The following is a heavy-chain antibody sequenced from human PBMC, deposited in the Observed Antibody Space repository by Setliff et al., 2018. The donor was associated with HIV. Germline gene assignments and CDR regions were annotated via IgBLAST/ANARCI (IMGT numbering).Heavy chain of an antibody. V-gene: IGHV3-21*01. CDR2: ISSSSSYI. CDR1: GFTFSTYS. Sequence: GGSLRLSCAASGFTFSTYSMNWVRQAPGKGLEWVSSISSSSSYIYYADSVKGRFTISRDNAKNSLYLQMNSLRAEDTAVYYCVKSGGDWTEHDYYMDVWGKGTTVTVSS. D-gene: IGHD2-21*01. J-gene: IGHJ6*03. CDR3: VKSGGDWTEHDYYMDV.